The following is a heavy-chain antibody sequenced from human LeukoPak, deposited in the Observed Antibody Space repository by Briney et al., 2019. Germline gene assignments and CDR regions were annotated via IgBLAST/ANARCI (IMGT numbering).Heavy chain of an antibody. V-gene: IGHV3-15*01. CDR1: GFTFSNAW. D-gene: IGHD6-19*01. CDR3: TTDYVAVAGNFDY. CDR2: IKSKTDGGTT. Sequence: PGGSLRLSCAASGFTFSNAWMSWVRQAPGKGLEWVGRIKSKTDGGTTDYAAPVKGRFTISRDDSKNTLYLQMNSLKTEDTAVYYCTTDYVAVAGNFDYWGQGTLVTVSS. J-gene: IGHJ4*02.